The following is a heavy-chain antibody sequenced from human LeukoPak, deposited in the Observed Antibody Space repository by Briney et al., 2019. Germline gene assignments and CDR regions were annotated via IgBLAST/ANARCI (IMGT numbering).Heavy chain of an antibody. CDR3: ARGPRIYGGNFGPPTHYFDY. CDR1: GGSISSGGYS. V-gene: IGHV4-30-2*01. J-gene: IGHJ4*02. Sequence: SETLSLTCAVSGGSISSGGYSWSWIRQPPGKGLEWIGEINHSGSTNYNPSLKSRVTISVDTSKNQFSLKLSSVTAADTAVYYCARGPRIYGGNFGPPTHYFDYWGQGTLVTVSS. D-gene: IGHD4-17*01. CDR2: INHSGST.